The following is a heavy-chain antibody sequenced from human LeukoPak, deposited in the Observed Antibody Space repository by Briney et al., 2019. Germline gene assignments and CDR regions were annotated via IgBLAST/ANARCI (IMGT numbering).Heavy chain of an antibody. CDR2: IYYSGST. CDR3: AADHGYYFDY. V-gene: IGHV4-31*03. D-gene: IGHD5-24*01. Sequence: PSRTLSLTCTVSGGSISSGGYYWSWIRQHPGKGLEWIGYIYYSGSTYYNPSLKSRVTISVDTSKNQFSLQLNSVTPEDTAVYYCAADHGYYFDYWGQGTLVTVSS. J-gene: IGHJ4*02. CDR1: GGSISSGGYY.